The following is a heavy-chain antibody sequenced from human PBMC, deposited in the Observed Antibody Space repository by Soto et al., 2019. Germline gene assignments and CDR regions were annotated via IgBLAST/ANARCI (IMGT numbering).Heavy chain of an antibody. CDR3: AKTPFCTNGVCQAY. Sequence: GSLRLSCAASGFTFSSYAMSWVRQAPGKGLEWVSAISGSGGSTYYADSVKGRFTISRDNSKNTLYLQMNSLRAEDTAVYYCAKTPFCTNGVCQAYWGQGTLVTVSS. CDR1: GFTFSSYA. CDR2: ISGSGGST. D-gene: IGHD2-8*01. V-gene: IGHV3-23*01. J-gene: IGHJ4*02.